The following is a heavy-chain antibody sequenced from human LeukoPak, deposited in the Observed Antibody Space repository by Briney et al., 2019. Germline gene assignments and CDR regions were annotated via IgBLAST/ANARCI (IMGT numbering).Heavy chain of an antibody. D-gene: IGHD3-10*01. CDR2: ISGSGGST. J-gene: IGHJ4*02. Sequence: GGSLRLSCAASGFTFSSYAMSWVRQAPGKGLEWVSAISGSGGSTYYADSVKGRFTISRDNFKNTLYLQMNSLRAEDTAVYYCAKASPYGSGSPYYFDYWGQGTLVTVSS. CDR3: AKASPYGSGSPYYFDY. V-gene: IGHV3-23*01. CDR1: GFTFSSYA.